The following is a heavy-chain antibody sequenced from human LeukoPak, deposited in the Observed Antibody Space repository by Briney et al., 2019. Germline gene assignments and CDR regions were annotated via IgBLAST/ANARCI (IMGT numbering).Heavy chain of an antibody. Sequence: GESLKISCEGSGYSFTNYWIGWVRQMPGKGLEWMGIIYPDDSDTRYSPSFQGQVTISADKSSSTAYLQWSSLKASDTSMFYCARLLFGPAMGYYFDYWGQGTLVTVSS. CDR2: IYPDDSDT. CDR3: ARLLFGPAMGYYFDY. CDR1: GYSFTNYW. J-gene: IGHJ4*02. V-gene: IGHV5-51*01. D-gene: IGHD3-10*01.